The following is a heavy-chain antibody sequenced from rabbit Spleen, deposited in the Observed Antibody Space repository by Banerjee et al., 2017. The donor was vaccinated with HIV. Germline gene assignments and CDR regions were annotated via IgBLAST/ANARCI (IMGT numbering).Heavy chain of an antibody. Sequence: QQLVESGGGLVKPGASLTLTCTASGVSFSISSYMCWVRQAPGKGLEWMACIDAGSSGFTYFATWAKGRFTISKISSTTVTLQMTRLTAADTATYFCARDTSSSFSSYGMDLWGQGTLVTVS. D-gene: IGHD1-1*01. J-gene: IGHJ3*01. CDR1: GVSFSISSY. V-gene: IGHV1S40*01. CDR2: IDAGSSGFT. CDR3: ARDTSSSFSSYGMDL.